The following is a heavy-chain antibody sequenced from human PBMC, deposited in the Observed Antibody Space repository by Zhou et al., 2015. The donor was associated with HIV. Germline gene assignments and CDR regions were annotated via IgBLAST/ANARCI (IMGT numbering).Heavy chain of an antibody. CDR3: ATAGGSIYGYFDY. Sequence: EVQLVQSGAEVRKPGATVNISCKVSGYTFTGYYLHWVQQAPGKGLEWMGLLDPEDDEATYAEKFQGRVTITADTSTDTAYMQLSSLTSEDTAVYYCATAGGSIYGYFDYWGQGTLVTVSS. CDR2: LDPEDDEA. V-gene: IGHV1-69-2*01. CDR1: GYTFTGYY. J-gene: IGHJ4*02. D-gene: IGHD5-18*01.